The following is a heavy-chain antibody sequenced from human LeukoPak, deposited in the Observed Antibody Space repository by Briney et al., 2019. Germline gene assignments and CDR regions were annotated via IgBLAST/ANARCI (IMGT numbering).Heavy chain of an antibody. V-gene: IGHV3-15*01. D-gene: IGHD6-19*01. CDR1: GFTFSNAW. J-gene: IGHJ4*02. CDR2: IKSKTDGGTT. CDR3: AKDSGIAVAGFGY. Sequence: GGSLRLSCAASGFTFSNAWMSWVRQAPGKGLEWVGRIKSKTDGGTTDYAAPVKGRFTISRDDSKNTLYLQMNSLRAEDTAVYYCAKDSGIAVAGFGYWGQGTLVTVSS.